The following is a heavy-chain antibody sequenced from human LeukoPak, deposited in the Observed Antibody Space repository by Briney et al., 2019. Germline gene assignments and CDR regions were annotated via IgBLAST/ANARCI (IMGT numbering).Heavy chain of an antibody. CDR1: GGSVSSSIYY. CDR2: IYYSGST. CDR3: ASRNDILTGYVFDF. Sequence: PSETLSLTCTVSGGSVSSSIYYWGWIRQPPGKGLEWIGSIYYSGSTSYNPSLKSRVTISVDTSKNHFSLKLTSVTAADTAVYYCASRNDILTGYVFDFWGQGTLVTVSS. V-gene: IGHV4-39*01. J-gene: IGHJ4*02. D-gene: IGHD3-9*01.